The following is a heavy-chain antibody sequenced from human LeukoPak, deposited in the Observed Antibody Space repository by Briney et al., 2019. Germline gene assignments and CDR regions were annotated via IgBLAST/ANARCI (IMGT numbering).Heavy chain of an antibody. D-gene: IGHD4-17*01. Sequence: PGGSLRLSCAASGFTFSSYWMSWVRQAPGKGLEWVANIKQDGSEKYYVDSVKGRFTISRDNAKNSLYLQMNSLRAEDTALYHCARDQIRRRGAFDIWGQGTMVTVSS. CDR1: GFTFSSYW. V-gene: IGHV3-7*03. J-gene: IGHJ3*02. CDR3: ARDQIRRRGAFDI. CDR2: IKQDGSEK.